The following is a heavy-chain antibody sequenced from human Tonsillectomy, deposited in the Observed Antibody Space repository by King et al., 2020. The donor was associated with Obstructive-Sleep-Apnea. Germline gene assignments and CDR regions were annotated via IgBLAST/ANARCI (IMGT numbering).Heavy chain of an antibody. CDR2: IYHSGST. J-gene: IGHJ4*02. CDR3: ARGGRDILTGYYSH. D-gene: IGHD3-9*01. Sequence: LQLQESGPGLVKPSETLSLTCTVSGYSISSGYYWGWIRQPPGKGLEWIGSIYHSGSTYYNPSLKSRVTISVDTSKNQFSLKLSSVTAADTAGYYCARGGRDILTGYYSHWGQGTLVTVSS. V-gene: IGHV4-38-2*02. CDR1: GYSISSGYY.